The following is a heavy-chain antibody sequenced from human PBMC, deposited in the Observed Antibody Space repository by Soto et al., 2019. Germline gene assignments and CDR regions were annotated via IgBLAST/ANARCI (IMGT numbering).Heavy chain of an antibody. CDR3: TRPLPAAAGTMVWFDP. Sequence: GGSLRLSCAASGFTFSGSAMHWVRQASGKGLEWVGRIRSKANSYATAYAASVKGRFTISRDDSKNTAYLQMNSLKTEDTAVYYCTRPLPAAAGTMVWFDPWGQGTLVTVS. D-gene: IGHD6-13*01. CDR2: IRSKANSYAT. CDR1: GFTFSGSA. J-gene: IGHJ5*02. V-gene: IGHV3-73*01.